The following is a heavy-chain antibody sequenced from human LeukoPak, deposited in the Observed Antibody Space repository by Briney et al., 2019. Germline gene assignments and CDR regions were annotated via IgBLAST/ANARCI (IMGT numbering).Heavy chain of an antibody. V-gene: IGHV3-21*01. D-gene: IGHD1-26*01. CDR2: ISSSNSYI. J-gene: IGHJ4*02. CDR1: GFTFSSYN. CDR3: ARGRSTWHLDY. Sequence: GGSLRLSCAASGFTFSSYNMNWVRQAPGKGLEWVSSISSSNSYIYYADSVRGRFTISRDNAKNSLSLQMNSLRAEDTAVYYCARGRSTWHLDYWGQGTLVTVSS.